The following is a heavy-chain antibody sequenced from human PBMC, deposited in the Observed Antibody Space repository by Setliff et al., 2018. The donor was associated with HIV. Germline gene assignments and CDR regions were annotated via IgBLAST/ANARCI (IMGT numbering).Heavy chain of an antibody. CDR3: ARSGSILGPTSRQAFDI. V-gene: IGHV3-74*01. CDR2: IISDGSHT. CDR1: GFTVTSHY. Sequence: PGGSLRLSCAVSGFTVTSHYMTWVRRAPGKGLVWVSRIISDGSHTNYADSVKGRFTISRDNAKNTMDLQMNSLRAEDTAVYYCARSGSILGPTSRQAFDIWGRGTMVTVSS. D-gene: IGHD1-26*01. J-gene: IGHJ3*02.